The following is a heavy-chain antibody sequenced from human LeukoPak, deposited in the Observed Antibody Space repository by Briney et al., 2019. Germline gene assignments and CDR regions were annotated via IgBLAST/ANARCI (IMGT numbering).Heavy chain of an antibody. D-gene: IGHD2-2*01. CDR1: GFTFSSYA. V-gene: IGHV3-23*01. CDR3: AKGPPSIVVVPAAPFDY. Sequence: PGGSLRLSCAASGFTFSSYAMSWVRQAPGKGLEWVSAISGSGGSTYYADSVKGRFTISRDNSKNTLYLQMNSLRAEDTAVYYCAKGPPSIVVVPAAPFDYWGQGTLVTVSS. CDR2: ISGSGGST. J-gene: IGHJ4*02.